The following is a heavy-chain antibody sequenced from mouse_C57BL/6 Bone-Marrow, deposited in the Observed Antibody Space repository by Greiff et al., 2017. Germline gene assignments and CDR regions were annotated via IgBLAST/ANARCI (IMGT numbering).Heavy chain of an antibody. CDR2: IYPGDGDT. D-gene: IGHD1-1*01. V-gene: IGHV1-82*01. Sequence: QVQLQQSGPELVKPGASVKISCKASGYAFSSSWMNWVKQRPGKGLEWIGRIYPGDGDTNYNGKFKGKATLTADKSSSTAYMQLSSLTSEDSAVYVGAGHYYGSSYDYWGQGTALTVTS. CDR3: AGHYYGSSYDY. CDR1: GYAFSSSW. J-gene: IGHJ2*01.